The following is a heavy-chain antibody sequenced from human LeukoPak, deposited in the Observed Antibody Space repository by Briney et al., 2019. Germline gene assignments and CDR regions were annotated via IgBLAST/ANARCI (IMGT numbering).Heavy chain of an antibody. Sequence: GGSLRLSCAASGFTFSSYAMHWVRQAPGKGLEWVAVISYDGSNKYYADSVKGRFTISRDNSKNTLYLQMNSLRAEDTAVYYCARVGDFWSGYFRSDYYYYYGMDVWGQGTTVTVSS. CDR3: ARVGDFWSGYFRSDYYYYYGMDV. V-gene: IGHV3-30-3*01. D-gene: IGHD3-3*01. CDR2: ISYDGSNK. J-gene: IGHJ6*02. CDR1: GFTFSSYA.